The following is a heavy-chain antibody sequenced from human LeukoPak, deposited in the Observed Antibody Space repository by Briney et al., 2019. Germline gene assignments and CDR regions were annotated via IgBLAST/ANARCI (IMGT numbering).Heavy chain of an antibody. V-gene: IGHV1-46*01. CDR1: GYTFTNYY. D-gene: IGHD3-22*01. J-gene: IGHJ4*02. CDR3: ARGYYYESSGDYPGGDY. CDR2: INPSGGST. Sequence: ASVKVSCKASGYTFTNYYMYWVRQAPGQGLEWMGIINPSGGSTSYAEKFQGRVTMTRDTSTSTVYMELRILRSEDTAVYYCARGYYYESSGDYPGGDYWGQGTLVTVSS.